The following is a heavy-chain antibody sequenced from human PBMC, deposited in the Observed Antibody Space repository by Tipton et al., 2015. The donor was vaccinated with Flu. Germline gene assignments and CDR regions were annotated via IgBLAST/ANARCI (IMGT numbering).Heavy chain of an antibody. D-gene: IGHD2-21*02. J-gene: IGHJ6*02. V-gene: IGHV4-59*01. CDR3: ARDRSGPGGDRYYNGMDV. CDR2: IYFSGDT. CDR1: GGSINSYF. Sequence: TLSLTCSVSGGSINSYFWGWVRQPPGKGLEWIGHIYFSGDTFYNPSLRSRVAISVDRSKNQFSLKMMSVTAADTAVYFCARDRSGPGGDRYYNGMDVWGQGTTVTVSS.